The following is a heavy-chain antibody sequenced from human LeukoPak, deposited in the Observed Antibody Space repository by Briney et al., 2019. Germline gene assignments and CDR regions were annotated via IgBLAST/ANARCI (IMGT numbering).Heavy chain of an antibody. CDR3: AKGQGGLRRQWLVWGAFDI. J-gene: IGHJ3*02. CDR1: GFTFSSYA. V-gene: IGHV3-23*01. Sequence: PGGSLRLSCAASGFTFSSYAMSWVRQAPGKGLEWVSAISGSGGSTYYADSVKGRFTISRDNSKNTLYLQMNSLRAEDTAVYYCAKGQGGLRRQWLVWGAFDIWGQGTMVTVSS. CDR2: ISGSGGST. D-gene: IGHD6-19*01.